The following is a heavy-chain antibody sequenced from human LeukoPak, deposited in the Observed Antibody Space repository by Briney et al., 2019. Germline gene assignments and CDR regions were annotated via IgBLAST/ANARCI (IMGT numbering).Heavy chain of an antibody. V-gene: IGHV3-53*01. D-gene: IGHD5-18*01. CDR2: IYSGGST. Sequence: GGSLRLSCAASGFTVSSNYMSWVRQAPGKGLEWVSVIYSGGSTYYADSVKGRFTISRDNSKNTLYLQMNSLRAEDAAVYYCARHDGNNYDYPLDYWGQGALVTVSS. J-gene: IGHJ4*02. CDR1: GFTVSSNY. CDR3: ARHDGNNYDYPLDY.